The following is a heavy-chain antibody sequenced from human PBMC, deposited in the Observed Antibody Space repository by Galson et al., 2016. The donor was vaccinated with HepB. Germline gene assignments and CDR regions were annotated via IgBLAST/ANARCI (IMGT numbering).Heavy chain of an antibody. D-gene: IGHD6-13*01. Sequence: SCKASGYTFTDYYMHWVRQAPGQGLEWMGGIIAVFRIGNYAQKFQGRVKITADDSTSTAYMELSSLRSEDTAVYYCAREFPGSARGTHDAFDIWGQGTMVTVSS. CDR3: AREFPGSARGTHDAFDI. J-gene: IGHJ3*02. CDR1: GYTFTDYY. CDR2: IIAVFRIG. V-gene: IGHV1-69*01.